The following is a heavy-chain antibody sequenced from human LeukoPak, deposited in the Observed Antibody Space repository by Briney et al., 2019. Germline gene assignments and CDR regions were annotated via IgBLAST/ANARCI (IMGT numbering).Heavy chain of an antibody. J-gene: IGHJ4*02. D-gene: IGHD4-17*01. Sequence: GGSLRLSCAASGFTFSSYSMNWVRQAPGKGLEWVSSISSSSSYLYYPDSVKGRFTISRDNAKNSLYLQMNSLRAEDTAVYYCARTSSVTPTPSFDSWGQGTLVTVSS. V-gene: IGHV3-21*01. CDR1: GFTFSSYS. CDR2: ISSSSSYL. CDR3: ARTSSVTPTPSFDS.